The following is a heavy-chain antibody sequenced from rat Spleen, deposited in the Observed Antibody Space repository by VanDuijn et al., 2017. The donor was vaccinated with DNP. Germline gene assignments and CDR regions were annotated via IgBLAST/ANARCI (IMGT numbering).Heavy chain of an antibody. V-gene: IGHV5-20*01. D-gene: IGHD1-9*01. Sequence: EVQLVESGGGSVQPGRSLKLSCAASGFTFSDYYMAWVRQAPTKGLEWVASINYDGGNTSYRESVKGRFTISRDNAKSSLYLQMDSLKSEDTATYYCTTTTGIIGWFAYWGQGTLVTVSS. J-gene: IGHJ3*01. CDR1: GFTFSDYY. CDR3: TTTTGIIGWFAY. CDR2: INYDGGNT.